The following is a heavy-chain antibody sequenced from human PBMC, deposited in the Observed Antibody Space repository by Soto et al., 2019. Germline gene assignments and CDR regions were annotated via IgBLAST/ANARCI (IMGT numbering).Heavy chain of an antibody. J-gene: IGHJ4*02. V-gene: IGHV1-46*01. Sequence: ASVKVSCKASGYTFTSYYMHWVRQAPGQGLEWMGIINPSGGSTSYAQKFQGRVTMTRDTSTSTVYMEPSSLRSEDTAVYYCATRGYSYGFDYWGQGTLVTVSS. CDR3: ATRGYSYGFDY. CDR1: GYTFTSYY. CDR2: INPSGGST. D-gene: IGHD5-18*01.